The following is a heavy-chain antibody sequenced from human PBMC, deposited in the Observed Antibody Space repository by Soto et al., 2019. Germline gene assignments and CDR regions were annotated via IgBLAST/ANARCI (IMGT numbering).Heavy chain of an antibody. Sequence: SETLSLTCTVSGGSISSGGYYWSWIRQHPGKSLEWIGYIYYSGSTYYNPSLKSRVTISVDTSKNQFSLKLSSVTAADTAVYYCASSNPHFGVVIDYWGQGTLVTVSS. V-gene: IGHV4-31*03. J-gene: IGHJ4*02. CDR2: IYYSGST. CDR1: GGSISSGGYY. D-gene: IGHD3-3*01. CDR3: ASSNPHFGVVIDY.